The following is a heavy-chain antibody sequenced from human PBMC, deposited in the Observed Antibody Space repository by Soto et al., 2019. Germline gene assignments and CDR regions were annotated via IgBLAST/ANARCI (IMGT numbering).Heavy chain of an antibody. CDR1: GFTFSSYA. D-gene: IGHD3-16*01. CDR3: AKAGQLGYYFDY. V-gene: IGHV3-23*01. J-gene: IGHJ4*02. Sequence: EVQLLESGGGLVQPGGSLRLSCAASGFTFSSYAMSWVRQAPGKGLEWVSAISGSGGSTYCADSVKGRFTISRDNSKNTLYLQMNSLRAEDTAVYYCAKAGQLGYYFDYWGQGTLVTVSS. CDR2: ISGSGGST.